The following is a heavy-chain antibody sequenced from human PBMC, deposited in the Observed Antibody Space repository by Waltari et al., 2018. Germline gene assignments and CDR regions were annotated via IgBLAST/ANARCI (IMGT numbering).Heavy chain of an antibody. CDR1: GGPFSSST. Sequence: QVQLVQSGAEVKKPGSSVKVSCKASGGPFSSSTVTWVRQAPGQGLDWMGRIVPILGLTYYAQSFQDRVTISADESTSTVYMELRSLTFEDSAVYYCATSQSGTYYDAIVVWGQGTKVT. CDR3: ATSQSGTYYDAIVV. V-gene: IGHV1-69*02. J-gene: IGHJ3*01. D-gene: IGHD1-26*01. CDR2: IVPILGLT.